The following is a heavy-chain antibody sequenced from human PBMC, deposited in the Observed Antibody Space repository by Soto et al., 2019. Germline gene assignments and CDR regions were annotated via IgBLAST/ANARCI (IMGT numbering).Heavy chain of an antibody. CDR2: ISGSGGST. Sequence: PGGSLRLSCAASGFTFSSYAMSWVRQAPGKGLEWVSAISGSGGSTYYADSVKGRFTISRDNSKNTLYLQMNSLRAEDTAVYYCAKGTLCSSTSCYYGVGWFDPWGQGTLVTVSS. D-gene: IGHD2-2*01. J-gene: IGHJ5*02. V-gene: IGHV3-23*01. CDR1: GFTFSSYA. CDR3: AKGTLCSSTSCYYGVGWFDP.